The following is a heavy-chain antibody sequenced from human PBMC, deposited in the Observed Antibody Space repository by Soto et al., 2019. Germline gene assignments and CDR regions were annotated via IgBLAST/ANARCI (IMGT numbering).Heavy chain of an antibody. CDR1: GGSISSGDYY. J-gene: IGHJ4*02. CDR3: ARDSYDDFWSGYYSYFDY. D-gene: IGHD3-3*01. CDR2: IYYSGST. V-gene: IGHV4-30-4*01. Sequence: SETLSLTCTVSGGSISSGDYYWSWIRQPPGKGLEWIGYIYYSGSTYYNPSLKSRVTISVDTSKNQFSLKLSSVTAADTAVYYCARDSYDDFWSGYYSYFDYWGQGTLVTVSS.